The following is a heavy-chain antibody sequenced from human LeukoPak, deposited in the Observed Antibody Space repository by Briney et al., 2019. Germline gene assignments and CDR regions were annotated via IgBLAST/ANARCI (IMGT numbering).Heavy chain of an antibody. Sequence: SETLSLTCTVSGGSISSSSYYWGWIRQPPGKGLEWIGSIYYSGSTYYNPSLKSRVTISVDTSKNQFSLKLSSVTAADTAVYYCARGAPGRVYYYYMDVWGKGTTVTVSS. CDR3: ARGAPGRVYYYYMDV. J-gene: IGHJ6*03. CDR2: IYYSGST. V-gene: IGHV4-39*07. CDR1: GGSISSSSYY.